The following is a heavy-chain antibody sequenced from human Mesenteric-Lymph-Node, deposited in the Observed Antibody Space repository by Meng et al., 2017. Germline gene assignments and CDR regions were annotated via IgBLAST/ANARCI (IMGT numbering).Heavy chain of an antibody. CDR1: GYTFTGYY. CDR3: ARDDGYYGSGSYGGDY. J-gene: IGHJ4*02. V-gene: IGHV1-2*02. D-gene: IGHD3-10*01. Sequence: ASVKVSCKASGYTFTGYYMHWVRQAPGQGLEWMGWINPNSGGTNYAQKFQGRVTMTRDTSISTAYMELSRLRSDDTAVYYCARDDGYYGSGSYGGDYWGQGTLVTVSS. CDR2: INPNSGGT.